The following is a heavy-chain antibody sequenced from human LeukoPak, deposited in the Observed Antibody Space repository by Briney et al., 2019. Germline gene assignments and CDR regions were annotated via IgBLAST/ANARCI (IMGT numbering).Heavy chain of an antibody. CDR3: ARDGHDYGDHIFDY. V-gene: IGHV3-30-3*01. CDR1: GYTLTELS. J-gene: IGHJ4*02. D-gene: IGHD4/OR15-4a*01. CDR2: ISYDGSNK. Sequence: SCKVSGYTLTELSMHWVRQAPGKGLEWVAVISYDGSNKYYADSVKGRFTISRDNSKNTLYLQMNSLRAEDTAVYYCARDGHDYGDHIFDYWGQGTLVTVSS.